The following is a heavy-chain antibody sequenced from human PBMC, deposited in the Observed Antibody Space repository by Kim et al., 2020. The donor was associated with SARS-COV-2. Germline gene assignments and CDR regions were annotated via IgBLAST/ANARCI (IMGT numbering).Heavy chain of an antibody. D-gene: IGHD4-4*01. V-gene: IGHV4-59*13. J-gene: IGHJ4*02. Sequence: SETLSLTCTVSGAPISSYYWVWVRQHPGKGLEWMATFFRSGSTSSNPPLKSRVTISADTSNHQFSLQLSSVTAADTAVSYCSSWDYSDNAGLVHWGQGTLVTVSS. CDR1: GAPISSYY. CDR2: FFRSGST. CDR3: SSWDYSDNAGLVH.